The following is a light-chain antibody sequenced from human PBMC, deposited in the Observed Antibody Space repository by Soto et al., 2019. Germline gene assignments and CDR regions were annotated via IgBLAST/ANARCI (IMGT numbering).Light chain of an antibody. CDR3: QQSYRWIS. Sequence: DIQMTQSPSSLFASVGDRVTITCRASQSISTYLNWYQQRPGKAPRVLIYAASSLESGVPSRFICSRSWTYFTLNISTLQPEDFATYYGQQSYRWISFGQGTRLEMK. J-gene: IGKJ5*01. CDR2: AAS. CDR1: QSISTY. V-gene: IGKV1-39*01.